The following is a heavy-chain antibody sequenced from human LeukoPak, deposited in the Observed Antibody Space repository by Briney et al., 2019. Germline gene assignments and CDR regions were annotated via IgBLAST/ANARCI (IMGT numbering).Heavy chain of an antibody. J-gene: IGHJ4*02. D-gene: IGHD5-12*01. V-gene: IGHV3-23*01. CDR1: GFTFSSYA. CDR3: AKVRVATREFDY. Sequence: AGGTLRLSCAASGFTFSSYAMSWVRQAPGKGLEWVSAISGSGGSTYYADSVKGRLTISRDHSKNPLYLQMNSLRAEDTAVYYCAKVRVATREFDYWGQGPLVTVSS. CDR2: ISGSGGST.